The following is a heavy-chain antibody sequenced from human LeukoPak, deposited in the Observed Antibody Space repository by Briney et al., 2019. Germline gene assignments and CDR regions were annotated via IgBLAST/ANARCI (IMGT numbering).Heavy chain of an antibody. J-gene: IGHJ6*02. V-gene: IGHV3-30*03. CDR3: AREGRSSGWYAPPFYYYGMDV. Sequence: PGGSLRLSCAASGFTFSSYSMNWVRQAPGKGLEWVAVISYDGSNKYYADSVKGRFTISRDNSKNTLYLQMNSLRAEDTAVYYCAREGRSSGWYAPPFYYYGMDVWGQGTTVTVSS. CDR2: ISYDGSNK. D-gene: IGHD6-19*01. CDR1: GFTFSSYS.